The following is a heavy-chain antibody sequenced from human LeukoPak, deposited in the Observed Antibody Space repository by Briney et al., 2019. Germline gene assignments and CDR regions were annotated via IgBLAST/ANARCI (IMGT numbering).Heavy chain of an antibody. CDR3: AKDLGYDSSLFDY. CDR2: ISGSGGST. D-gene: IGHD3-22*01. J-gene: IGHJ4*02. CDR1: GFTFSSYA. V-gene: IGHV3-23*01. Sequence: GGSLRLSCAASGFTFSSYAMSWVRQAPGKGLEWVSAISGSGGSTYYADSVKGRFTIFRDNSKNTLYLQMNSLRAEDTAVYYCAKDLGYDSSLFDYWGQGTLVTVSS.